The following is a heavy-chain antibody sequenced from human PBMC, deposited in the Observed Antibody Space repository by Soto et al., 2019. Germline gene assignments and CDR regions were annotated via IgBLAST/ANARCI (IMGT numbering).Heavy chain of an antibody. D-gene: IGHD3-22*01. CDR3: SGHAYDYDS. V-gene: IGHV4-39*01. CDR2: IYYSGST. CDR1: GGSISSSSYY. Sequence: SETLSLTCTVSGGSISSSSYYWGWIRQPPGKGLEWIGSIYYSGSTYYNPSLKSRVTISVDTSKNQFSLKLSSVTAADTAVYSCSGHAYDYDSWGQGTLVTVSS. J-gene: IGHJ4*02.